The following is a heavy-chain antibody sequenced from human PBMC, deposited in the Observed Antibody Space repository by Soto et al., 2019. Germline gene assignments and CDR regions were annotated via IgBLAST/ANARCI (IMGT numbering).Heavy chain of an antibody. CDR2: FDPEDGET. Sequence: ASVKVSCKVSGYTLAELSMHWVRQAPGKGLEWMGGFDPEDGETIYAQKFQGRVTMTEDTSTDTAYMELSSLRSEDTAVYYCATDHKTTVTNFDYWGKGPLVTVSS. CDR1: GYTLAELS. V-gene: IGHV1-24*01. CDR3: ATDHKTTVTNFDY. J-gene: IGHJ4*02. D-gene: IGHD4-17*01.